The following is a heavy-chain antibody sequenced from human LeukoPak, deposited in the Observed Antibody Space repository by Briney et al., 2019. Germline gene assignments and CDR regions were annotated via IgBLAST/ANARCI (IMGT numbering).Heavy chain of an antibody. J-gene: IGHJ5*02. CDR3: ARSLGMVSNWFDP. Sequence: PSETLSLTCAVYGGSFSGYYWSWIRQHPGKGLEWIGYIYYSGSTYYNQSLKSRVTISVDTSKNQFSLKLSSVTAADTAVYYCARSLGMVSNWFDPWGQGTLVTVSS. CDR1: GGSFSGYY. D-gene: IGHD1-26*01. CDR2: IYYSGST. V-gene: IGHV4-31*11.